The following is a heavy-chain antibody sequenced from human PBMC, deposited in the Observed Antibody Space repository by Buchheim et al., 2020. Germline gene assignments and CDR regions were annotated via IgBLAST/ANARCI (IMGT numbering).Heavy chain of an antibody. D-gene: IGHD3-3*01. CDR3: ARKVPYYDFWSGPTQGYFDY. J-gene: IGHJ4*02. Sequence: QVQLQESGPGLVKPSETLSLTCTVSGGSVSSGSYYWSWIRQPPGKGLEWIGYIYYSGSTNYNPSLKSRVTISVDTSKNQFSLKLSSVTAADTAVYYCARKVPYYDFWSGPTQGYFDYWGQGTL. V-gene: IGHV4-61*01. CDR2: IYYSGST. CDR1: GGSVSSGSYY.